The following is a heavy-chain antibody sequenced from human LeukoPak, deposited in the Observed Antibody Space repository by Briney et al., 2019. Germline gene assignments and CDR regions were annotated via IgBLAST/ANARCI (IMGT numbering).Heavy chain of an antibody. CDR2: IYHSGST. Sequence: SGTLSLTCAVSGGSISSSNWWSWVRQPPGKGLEWIGEIYHSGSTNYNPSLKSRVTISVDKSKNQFSLKLSSVTAADTAVYYCARAFDLYCSSTSCHHYYYYYYGMDVWGKGTTVTVSS. J-gene: IGHJ6*04. CDR1: GGSISSSNW. V-gene: IGHV4-4*02. D-gene: IGHD2-2*01. CDR3: ARAFDLYCSSTSCHHYYYYYYGMDV.